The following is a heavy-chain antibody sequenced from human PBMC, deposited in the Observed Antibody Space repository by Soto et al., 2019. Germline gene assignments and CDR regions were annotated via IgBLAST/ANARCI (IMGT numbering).Heavy chain of an antibody. D-gene: IGHD3-3*01. CDR2: ISGSGGST. J-gene: IGHJ4*02. CDR3: AKVRVPDDFWSGYSWFDY. V-gene: IGHV3-23*01. CDR1: GFTFSSYA. Sequence: GGSLRLSCAASGFTFSSYAMSWVRQAPGKGLEWVSAISGSGGSTYYADSVKGRFTISRDNSKNTLYLQMNSLRAEDTAVYYCAKVRVPDDFWSGYSWFDYWGQGTLVTVSS.